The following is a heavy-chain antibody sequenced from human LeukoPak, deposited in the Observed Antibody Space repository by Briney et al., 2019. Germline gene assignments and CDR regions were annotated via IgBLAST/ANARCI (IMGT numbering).Heavy chain of an antibody. J-gene: IGHJ5*02. D-gene: IGHD3-10*01. V-gene: IGHV1-69*05. CDR2: IIPIFGTA. CDR1: GRTFSSYA. Sequence: SVKVSCKASGRTFSSYAISWVRQAPGQGLEWRGGIIPIFGTANYAQKFQGRVTITTDESTSTAYMELSSLRSEDTAVYYCARAPKFRGVIIQAEFDPWGQGTLVTVSS. CDR3: ARAPKFRGVIIQAEFDP.